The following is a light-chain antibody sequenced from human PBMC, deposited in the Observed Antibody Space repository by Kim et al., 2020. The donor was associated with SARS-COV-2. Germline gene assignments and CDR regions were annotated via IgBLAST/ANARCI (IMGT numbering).Light chain of an antibody. CDR2: GAS. CDR1: QSVSSSY. Sequence: PGERATPSCRASQSVSSSYLDWYQQKPGQAPRLLIYGASSRATGIPDRFSGSGSGTDFTLTISRLEPEDFAVYYCQQYGSSPPRYTFGQGTKPGDQT. V-gene: IGKV3-20*01. CDR3: QQYGSSPPRYT. J-gene: IGKJ2*01.